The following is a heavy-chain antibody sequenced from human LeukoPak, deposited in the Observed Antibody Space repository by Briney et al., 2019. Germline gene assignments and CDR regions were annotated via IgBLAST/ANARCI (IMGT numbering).Heavy chain of an antibody. Sequence: GGSLRLSCAASGFTFSSYWMSWVRQAPGKGLEWVSSISSSSNYIYYADSVKGRFTISRDNAKNSLYLQMNSLRAEDTAVYYCVRRSGYDNYYYYYYMDVWGKGTTVTVSS. CDR2: ISSSSNYI. CDR1: GFTFSSYW. CDR3: VRRSGYDNYYYYYYMDV. V-gene: IGHV3-21*01. J-gene: IGHJ6*03. D-gene: IGHD5-12*01.